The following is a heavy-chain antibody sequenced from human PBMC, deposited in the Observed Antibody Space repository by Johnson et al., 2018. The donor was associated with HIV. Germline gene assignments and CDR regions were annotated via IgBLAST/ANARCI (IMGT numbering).Heavy chain of an antibody. Sequence: VQLVESGGGLVQPGGSLRLSCAASGFTFSDYHMSWIRQAPGKGLEWVSVIYSGGSTYYADPVKGRFTIPRDNSKNTLYLQMNSLRAEDTAVYYCAKGRQQPYDAFDIWGQGTMVTVSS. CDR2: IYSGGST. D-gene: IGHD6-13*01. V-gene: IGHV3-66*01. J-gene: IGHJ3*02. CDR3: AKGRQQPYDAFDI. CDR1: GFTFSDYH.